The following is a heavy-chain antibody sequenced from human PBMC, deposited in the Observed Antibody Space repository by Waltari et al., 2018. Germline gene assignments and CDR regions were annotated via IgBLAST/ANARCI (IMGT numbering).Heavy chain of an antibody. CDR1: GFIFTAAW. V-gene: IGHV3-15*01. CDR2: MKSKAIGVPP. D-gene: IGHD1-26*01. CDR3: TTIVATRDY. Sequence: VQLVESGGGLVTPGASLSLSCAVSGFIFTAAWLPCIRQAPGKGLEWLGRMKSKAIGVPPDYAAPVKGRFTSSRDDSKNTLFLHMNSLITADTAVYYCTTIVATRDYWGQGTLVTVSS. J-gene: IGHJ4*02.